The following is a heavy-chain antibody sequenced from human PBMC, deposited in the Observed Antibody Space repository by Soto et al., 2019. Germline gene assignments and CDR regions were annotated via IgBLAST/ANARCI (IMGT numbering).Heavy chain of an antibody. CDR1: GFTFSNYD. Sequence: GGSLRLSCAASGFTFSNYDMHWVRQATGKGLEWVSAIGSDGGTYYSGSVKGRFTTSRENAKNSLYLQMNSLRAEDTAVYYCARVRGSAAAGTTDYWGQGTLVTVSS. CDR3: ARVRGSAAAGTTDY. D-gene: IGHD6-13*01. J-gene: IGHJ4*02. V-gene: IGHV3-13*01. CDR2: IGSDGGT.